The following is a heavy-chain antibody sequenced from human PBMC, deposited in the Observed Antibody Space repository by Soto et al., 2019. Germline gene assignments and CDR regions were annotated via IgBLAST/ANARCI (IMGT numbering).Heavy chain of an antibody. J-gene: IGHJ4*02. CDR3: AHRRGDLLTGHYYFDY. Sequence: QITLKESGPPLLKPTQTLTLTCTFSGFSLNTRGVGVGWIRQPPGKALEWLALISWDGEKRYRPSLKSRLTITKDTSENQVVLTMTNMDPVDTATYYSAHRRGDLLTGHYYFDYWGQGTLVTVSS. CDR2: ISWDGEK. V-gene: IGHV2-5*02. CDR1: GFSLNTRGVG. D-gene: IGHD3-9*01.